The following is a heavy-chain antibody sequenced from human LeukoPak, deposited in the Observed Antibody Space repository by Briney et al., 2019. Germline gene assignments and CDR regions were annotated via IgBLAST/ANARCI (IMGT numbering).Heavy chain of an antibody. J-gene: IGHJ4*02. Sequence: GESLKISCKGSGYSFTTYWIGWVRQMPGKGLEWMGIIYPGDSDTRYSPSFQGRVTISADKSISTAYLQWSSLKASDTAMYYCARQSDFAAAGIPFGYWGQGTLVTVSS. V-gene: IGHV5-51*01. CDR1: GYSFTTYW. D-gene: IGHD6-13*01. CDR2: IYPGDSDT. CDR3: ARQSDFAAAGIPFGY.